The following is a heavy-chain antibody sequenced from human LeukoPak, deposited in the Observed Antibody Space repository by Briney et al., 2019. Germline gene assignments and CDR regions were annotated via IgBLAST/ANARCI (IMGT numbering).Heavy chain of an antibody. J-gene: IGHJ4*02. D-gene: IGHD1-26*01. CDR1: GFTFSSYW. Sequence: GGSLRLSCAASGFTFSSYWMSWVRQAPGKGLEWVANIKQDGSEKYYVDSVKGRFTISRDNAKNSLYLQMNSLRAEDTAVYYCARDVPEWELPSILGYWGQGTLVTVSS. CDR3: ARDVPEWELPSILGY. CDR2: IKQDGSEK. V-gene: IGHV3-7*01.